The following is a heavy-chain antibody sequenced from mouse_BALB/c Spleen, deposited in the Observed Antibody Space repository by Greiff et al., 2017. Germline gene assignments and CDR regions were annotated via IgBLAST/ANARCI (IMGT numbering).Heavy chain of an antibody. CDR3: ARDGAYYRYDGHYFDY. CDR1: GFTFSDYY. D-gene: IGHD2-14*01. V-gene: IGHV5-4*02. J-gene: IGHJ2*01. CDR2: ISDGGSYT. Sequence: EVKLVESGGGLVKPGGSLKLSCAASGFTFSDYYMYWVRQTPEKRLEWVATISDGGSYTYYPDSVKGRFTISRDNAKNNLYLQMSSLKSEDTAMYYCARDGAYYRYDGHYFDYWGQGTTLTVSS.